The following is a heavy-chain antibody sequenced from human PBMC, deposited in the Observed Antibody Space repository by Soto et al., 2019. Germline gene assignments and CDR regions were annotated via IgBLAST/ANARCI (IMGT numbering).Heavy chain of an antibody. J-gene: IGHJ6*03. CDR1: GFTFSSYS. D-gene: IGHD3-3*01. V-gene: IGHV3-48*01. CDR2: ISSSSSTI. CDR3: ARKANDFYGRYMDV. Sequence: GGSLRLSCAASGFTFSSYSMNWVRQAPGKGLEWVSYISSSSSTIYYADSVKGRFTISRDNAKNSLYLQMNSLRAEDTAVYYCARKANDFYGRYMDVWGKGTTVTVSS.